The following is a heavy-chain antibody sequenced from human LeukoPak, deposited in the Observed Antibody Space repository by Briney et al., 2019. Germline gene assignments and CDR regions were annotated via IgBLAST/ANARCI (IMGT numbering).Heavy chain of an antibody. CDR1: GGSINGYY. D-gene: IGHD3-22*01. J-gene: IGHJ3*02. Sequence: SETLSLTCTVSGGSINGYYWSWIRQPPGKGLEWIGYIYYSGSTNYNPSLKSRVTISVDTSKNQFSLKLSSVTAADTAVYYCARVWGYYYDSSGYPGGAFDIWGQGTMVTVSS. CDR2: IYYSGST. CDR3: ARVWGYYYDSSGYPGGAFDI. V-gene: IGHV4-59*01.